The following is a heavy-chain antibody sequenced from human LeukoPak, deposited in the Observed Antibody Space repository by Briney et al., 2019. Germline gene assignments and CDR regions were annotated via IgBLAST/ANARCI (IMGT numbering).Heavy chain of an antibody. V-gene: IGHV1-2*02. Sequence: ASVKVSCKASGYTFTGDYMHWVRQAPGQGLEWMGWINPNSGGTNYAQKFQGRVTMTRDTSISTAYMELSRLRSDDTAVYYCASQRSSYCSSTSCSLDYWGQGTLVTVSS. CDR3: ASQRSSYCSSTSCSLDY. CDR1: GYTFTGDY. D-gene: IGHD2-2*01. J-gene: IGHJ4*02. CDR2: INPNSGGT.